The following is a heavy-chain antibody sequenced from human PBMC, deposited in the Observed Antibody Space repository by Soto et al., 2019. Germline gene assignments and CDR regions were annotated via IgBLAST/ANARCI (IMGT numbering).Heavy chain of an antibody. V-gene: IGHV2-26*01. CDR2: IFSNDEK. CDR3: ARIRVSSGWYGAGKAFAI. CDR1: GFSLSNDRMG. D-gene: IGHD6-19*01. Sequence: QVPLKESGPVLVQPTETLTLTCTVSGFSLSNDRMGVSWIRQPQGKALEWLAHIFSNDEKSYSTSLKSRLTIYKDTSKSQVVLTMTNMDPVDTATYYCARIRVSSGWYGAGKAFAIWGQGTMVTVSS. J-gene: IGHJ3*02.